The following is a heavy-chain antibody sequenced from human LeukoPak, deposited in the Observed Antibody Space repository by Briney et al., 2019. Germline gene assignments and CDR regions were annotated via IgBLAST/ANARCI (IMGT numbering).Heavy chain of an antibody. D-gene: IGHD3-22*01. V-gene: IGHV1-2*05. Sequence: GASVKVSCKASGYTFTGYYMHWVRQAPGQGLEWMGRINPNSGGTNYAQKFRGRLNMTRDTSISTAYMELSRLRSDDTVVYYCASLYYYDSSGYYDFDYWGQGTLVTVSS. J-gene: IGHJ4*02. CDR2: INPNSGGT. CDR1: GYTFTGYY. CDR3: ASLYYYDSSGYYDFDY.